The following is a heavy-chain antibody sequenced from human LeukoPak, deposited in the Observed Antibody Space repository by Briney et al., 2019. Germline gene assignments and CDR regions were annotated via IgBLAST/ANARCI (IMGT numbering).Heavy chain of an antibody. CDR3: ARAGYYYDSSSYYSLDS. J-gene: IGHJ4*02. CDR2: IYDSGSP. V-gene: IGHV4-59*02. CDR1: GGSVSSYY. D-gene: IGHD3-22*01. Sequence: PSETLSLTCTVSGGSVSSYYWGWIRQPPGKGLAWIGYIYDSGSPKYNPSLKSRVTISIGTSKNQLSLNLSSVTAADTAVYYCARAGYYYDSSSYYSLDSWGQGTLVTVSS.